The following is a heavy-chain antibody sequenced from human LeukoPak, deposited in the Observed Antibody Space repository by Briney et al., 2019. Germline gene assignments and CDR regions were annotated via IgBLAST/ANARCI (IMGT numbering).Heavy chain of an antibody. V-gene: IGHV3-7*03. CDR2: INPDGSEK. D-gene: IGHD2-2*01. J-gene: IGHJ4*02. CDR1: GFTFSNYW. CDR3: AKEKVPAVPSYFDY. Sequence: GGSLRLSCVASGFTFSNYWMSWVRQAPGKGLEWVANINPDGSEKYSVDSVTGRFTISRDNAENTLFLQMNSLRAEDTAVYYCAKEKVPAVPSYFDYWGQGTLVTVSS.